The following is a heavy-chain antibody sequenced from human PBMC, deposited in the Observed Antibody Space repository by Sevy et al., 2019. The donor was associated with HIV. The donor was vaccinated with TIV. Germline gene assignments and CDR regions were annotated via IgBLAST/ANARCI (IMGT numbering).Heavy chain of an antibody. J-gene: IGHJ4*02. CDR2: ISLHGTNK. CDR3: VRETGGSGSAGYFGD. V-gene: IGHV3-30*04. Sequence: GGCLRLSCAASGFTFSNYVMRWVRQAPGKGLEWVALISLHGTNKDYRDSVKGRFTISGDDAKNTVYVEMTSLTVEDTALYYCVRETGGSGSAGYFGDWGQGTLVTVSS. CDR1: GFTFSNYV. D-gene: IGHD2-15*01.